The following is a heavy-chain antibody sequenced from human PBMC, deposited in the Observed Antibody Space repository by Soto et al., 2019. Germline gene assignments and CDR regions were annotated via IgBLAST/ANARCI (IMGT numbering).Heavy chain of an antibody. D-gene: IGHD2-15*01. CDR1: GYSFSNFY. CDR2: IDPSSGTT. CDR3: ARGAVVVPNGLIAGMDV. J-gene: IGHJ6*02. Sequence: GASVKVSCTPSGYSFSNFYVHWVRQAPGQGLEWMGIIDPSSGTTSYTQKFQERVTMTRDASMSTVYMELSRLRSEDTAVYYCARGAVVVPNGLIAGMDVWGLGTTVTVS. V-gene: IGHV1-46*01.